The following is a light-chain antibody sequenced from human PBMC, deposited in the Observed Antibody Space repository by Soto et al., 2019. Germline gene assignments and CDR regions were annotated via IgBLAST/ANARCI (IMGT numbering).Light chain of an antibody. CDR1: QSISSW. V-gene: IGKV1-5*03. CDR3: QQYNDNWT. Sequence: DIQMTQSPSTLSASVGDRVTITCRASQSISSWLAWYQQKPGKAPKLLIYKASTLQSGVPSRFSGSGSGTEFTLASSSLQPYDSATYYCQQYNDNWTFGQGTKVEIK. CDR2: KAS. J-gene: IGKJ1*01.